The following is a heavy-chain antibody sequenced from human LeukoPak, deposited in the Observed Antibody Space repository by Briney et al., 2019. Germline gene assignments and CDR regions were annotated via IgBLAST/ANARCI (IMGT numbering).Heavy chain of an antibody. CDR2: INHSGST. Sequence: SSETLSLTCAVYGGSFSGYYWSWIRQPPGKGLEWIGEINHSGSTNYNPSLKSRVTISVDTSKNQFSLKLSSVTAADTAVYYCARDRGNYDFWSGFDAGYMDVWGKGTTVTVSS. V-gene: IGHV4-34*01. J-gene: IGHJ6*03. CDR1: GGSFSGYY. D-gene: IGHD3-3*01. CDR3: ARDRGNYDFWSGFDAGYMDV.